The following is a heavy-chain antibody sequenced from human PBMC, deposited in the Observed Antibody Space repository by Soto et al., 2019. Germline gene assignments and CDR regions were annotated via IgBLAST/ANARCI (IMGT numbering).Heavy chain of an antibody. Sequence: EVQLVESGGGLVQPGGSLKLSCAASGFTFSGYSMHWVRQASGKGLEWVGRIRSKANSYATAYAASVKGRFTIHRDDSKHTVYLQKNSLKAEDTAVYYCTRLAVTAMHYGMDVWGQGTTVTVSS. D-gene: IGHD5-18*01. CDR2: IRSKANSYAT. CDR3: TRLAVTAMHYGMDV. V-gene: IGHV3-73*02. CDR1: GFTFSGYS. J-gene: IGHJ6*02.